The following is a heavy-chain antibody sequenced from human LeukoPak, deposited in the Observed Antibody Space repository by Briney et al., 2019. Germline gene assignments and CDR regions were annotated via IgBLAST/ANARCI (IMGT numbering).Heavy chain of an antibody. D-gene: IGHD4-23*01. CDR2: IYHSGST. CDR3: ARTIAAYGGNWFDP. V-gene: IGHV4-30-2*01. Sequence: PSQTLSLTCAVSGGSISSGGYSWSWIRQPPGKGLEWIGYIYHSGSTYYNPSLKGRVTISVDRSKNQFSLKLSSVTAADTAVYYCARTIAAYGGNWFDPWGQGALVTVSS. J-gene: IGHJ5*02. CDR1: GGSISSGGYS.